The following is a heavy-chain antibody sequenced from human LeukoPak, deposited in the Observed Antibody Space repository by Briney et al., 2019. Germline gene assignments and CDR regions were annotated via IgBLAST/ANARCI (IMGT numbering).Heavy chain of an antibody. CDR3: ARGVVTRRYDY. D-gene: IGHD4-23*01. CDR1: GGSIRSYY. J-gene: IGHJ4*02. Sequence: SETLSLTCTVSGGSIRSYYWSWIRQPPGKGLEWIGYIYYSGSTNYNPSLKSRVTISVDTSKNQFSLKLSSVTAADTAVYYCARGVVTRRYDYWGQGTLVTVSS. V-gene: IGHV4-59*08. CDR2: IYYSGST.